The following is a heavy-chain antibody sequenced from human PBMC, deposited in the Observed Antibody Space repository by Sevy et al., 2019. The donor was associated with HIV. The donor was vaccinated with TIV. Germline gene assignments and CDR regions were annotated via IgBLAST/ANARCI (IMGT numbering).Heavy chain of an antibody. CDR2: IYTSGST. CDR3: ARDPIVLVPAAIGRYYYYGMDV. J-gene: IGHJ6*02. D-gene: IGHD2-2*01. Sequence: SETLSLTYTVSGGSISSGSYYWSWIRQPAGKGLEWIGRIYTSGSTNYNPSLKSRVTMSVDTSKNQFSLKLSSVTAADTAVYYCARDPIVLVPAAIGRYYYYGMDVWGQGTTVTVSS. V-gene: IGHV4-61*02. CDR1: GGSISSGSYY.